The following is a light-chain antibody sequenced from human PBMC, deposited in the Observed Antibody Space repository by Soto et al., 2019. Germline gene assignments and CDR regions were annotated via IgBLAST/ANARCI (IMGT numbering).Light chain of an antibody. CDR2: EVR. V-gene: IGLV2-14*01. CDR3: SSDRTGSAFYV. CDR1: SSDVGDYNY. Sequence: QSVLTQPASVSGSPGQSITISCTGTSSDVGDYNYVSWYQHHPGKAPKLIIYEVRNRPSGVPNRFSGAKSGNTASLTISGLPVADEADYYCSSDRTGSAFYVFGSGNKVTV. J-gene: IGLJ1*01.